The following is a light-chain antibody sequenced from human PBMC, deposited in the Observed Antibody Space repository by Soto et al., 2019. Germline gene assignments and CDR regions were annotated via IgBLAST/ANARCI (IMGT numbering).Light chain of an antibody. J-gene: IGLJ1*01. CDR3: AVWDDSLNGHV. CDR1: QANIGAGFD. V-gene: IGLV1-40*01. CDR2: GNS. Sequence: QSVLTQPPSVSGAPGQRVTISCTGSQANIGAGFDVHWYQHLPETAPKLLIFGNSQRPSGVPDRFSGAKSGTSASLAISGLQSEDEADYYCAVWDDSLNGHVFGAGTKVTVL.